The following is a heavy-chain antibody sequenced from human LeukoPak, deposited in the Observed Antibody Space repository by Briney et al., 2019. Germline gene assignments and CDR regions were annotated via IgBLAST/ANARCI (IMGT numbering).Heavy chain of an antibody. CDR2: INPNSGGT. CDR3: ARLEPPRYCSSTSCYTP. V-gene: IGHV1-2*02. J-gene: IGHJ6*02. Sequence: VASVKVSCKASGYTFTGYYMHWVRQAPGQGLEWMGWINPNSGGTNYAQKFQGRVTMTRDTSISTAYMELSRLRSDDTAVYYCARLEPPRYCSSTSCYTPWGQGTTVTVSS. CDR1: GYTFTGYY. D-gene: IGHD2-2*02.